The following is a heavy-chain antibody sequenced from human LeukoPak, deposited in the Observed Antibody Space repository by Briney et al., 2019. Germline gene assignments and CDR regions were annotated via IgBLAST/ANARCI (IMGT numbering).Heavy chain of an antibody. V-gene: IGHV3-30*03. CDR3: ARGHYGSGELFPGDAFDI. D-gene: IGHD3-10*01. J-gene: IGHJ3*02. Sequence: QTGGSLRLSCAASGFTFSSYGMHWVRQAPGKGLEWVAVISYDGSNKYYADSVKARFTISRDNSKNTLYLQMNSLRAEDTAVYYCARGHYGSGELFPGDAFDIWGQGTMVTVSS. CDR1: GFTFSSYG. CDR2: ISYDGSNK.